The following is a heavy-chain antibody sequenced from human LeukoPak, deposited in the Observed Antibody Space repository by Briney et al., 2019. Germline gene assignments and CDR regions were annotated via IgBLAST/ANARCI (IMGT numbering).Heavy chain of an antibody. D-gene: IGHD3-22*01. J-gene: IGHJ5*02. V-gene: IGHV1-46*03. Sequence: ASVKVSCKTSGYTFTNYYMHWVRQAPGQGLEWMGIINPSGGSTSYAQKFQGRVTMTRDTSTSTVYMELSSLRSEDTAVYYCARRMYYYDSSGYYFWFDPWGQGTLVTVSS. CDR2: INPSGGST. CDR3: ARRMYYYDSSGYYFWFDP. CDR1: GYTFTNYY.